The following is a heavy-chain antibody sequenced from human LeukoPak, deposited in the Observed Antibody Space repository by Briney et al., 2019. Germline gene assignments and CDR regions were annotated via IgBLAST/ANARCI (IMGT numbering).Heavy chain of an antibody. CDR2: IYYSGST. V-gene: IGHV4-59*08. J-gene: IGHJ4*02. Sequence: SETLSLTCTVSGGSISSYYWSWIRQPPGKGLEWIGYIYYSGSTNYNPSLKSRVTISVDTSKNQFSLKLSSVTAADTAVYYCARHSPVAIYYFDYWGQGTLVTVSS. CDR3: ARHSPVAIYYFDY. CDR1: GGSISSYY. D-gene: IGHD6-19*01.